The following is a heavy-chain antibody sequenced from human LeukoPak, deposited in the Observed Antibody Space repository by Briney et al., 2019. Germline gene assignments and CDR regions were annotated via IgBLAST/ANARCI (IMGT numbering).Heavy chain of an antibody. V-gene: IGHV4-59*02. CDR2: LYYMRGA. D-gene: IGHD5-24*01. CDR3: ARLSLGDAYICCPEAPIDDY. CDR1: GGSVSGYY. Sequence: SETLSLTCTVSGGSVSGYYWSWSRQPPGKGVEWIGNLYYMRGAWYKSSLKSRVTTSVDTSKNQFSLKLSSVTAADTAVYYCARLSLGDAYICCPEAPIDDYGGQEPLAPVPS. J-gene: IGHJ4*02.